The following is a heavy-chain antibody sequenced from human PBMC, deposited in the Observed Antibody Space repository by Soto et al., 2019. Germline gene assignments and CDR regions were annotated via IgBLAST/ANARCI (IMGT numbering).Heavy chain of an antibody. CDR2: ISYDGSNK. CDR3: ARDPMDDFWSAFDY. D-gene: IGHD3-3*01. Sequence: QVQLVESGGGVVQPGRSLRLSCAASGFTFSSYAMHWVRQAPGKGLEWVAVISYDGSNKYYADSVKGRFTISRDNSKNTLYLQMNSLRAEDTAVYYCARDPMDDFWSAFDYWGQGTLVTVSS. J-gene: IGHJ4*02. V-gene: IGHV3-30-3*01. CDR1: GFTFSSYA.